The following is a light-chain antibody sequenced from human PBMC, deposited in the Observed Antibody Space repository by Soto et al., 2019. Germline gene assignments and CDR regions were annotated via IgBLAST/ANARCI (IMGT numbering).Light chain of an antibody. CDR2: EVR. V-gene: IGLV2-14*01. Sequence: QSALAQPASVSGSPGQSITISCTGTSSDVGAYNYVSWYQQHPGKAPKLMIYEVRGRPSGVSNRFSGPKSGNTASLTISGLQAEDEGDYFCSSYGSTSARYVFGTGTKVTVL. J-gene: IGLJ1*01. CDR3: SSYGSTSARYV. CDR1: SSDVGAYNY.